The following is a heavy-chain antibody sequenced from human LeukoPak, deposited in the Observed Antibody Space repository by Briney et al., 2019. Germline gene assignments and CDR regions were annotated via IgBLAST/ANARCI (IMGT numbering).Heavy chain of an antibody. J-gene: IGHJ5*02. Sequence: SETLSLTCTVSGGSISSGGYYWSWIRQHPGKGLEWIGYIYYSGSTYYNPSLKSRVTISVDTSKNQFSLKLSSVTAADTAVYYCARGVVTMVRGVPGWFDPWGQGTLVTVSS. CDR3: ARGVVTMVRGVPGWFDP. V-gene: IGHV4-31*03. CDR2: IYYSGST. CDR1: GGSISSGGYY. D-gene: IGHD3-10*01.